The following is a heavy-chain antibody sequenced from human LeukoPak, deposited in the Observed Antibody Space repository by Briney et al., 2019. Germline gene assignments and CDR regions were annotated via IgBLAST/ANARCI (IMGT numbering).Heavy chain of an antibody. CDR1: GGTFSSYA. Sequence: SVKVSCKASGGTFSSYAISWVRQAPGQGLEWMGGIIPIFGTANYAQKFQGRATITTDESTSTAYMELSSLRSEDTDVYYCARDGPYYYDSSGYDDAFDIWGQGTMVTVSS. V-gene: IGHV1-69*05. J-gene: IGHJ3*02. D-gene: IGHD3-22*01. CDR3: ARDGPYYYDSSGYDDAFDI. CDR2: IIPIFGTA.